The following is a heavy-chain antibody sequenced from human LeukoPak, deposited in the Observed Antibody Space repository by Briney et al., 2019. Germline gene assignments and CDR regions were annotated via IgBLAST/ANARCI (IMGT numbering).Heavy chain of an antibody. D-gene: IGHD3-22*01. J-gene: IGHJ5*02. CDR1: GGSISSYY. V-gene: IGHV4-59*01. CDR3: ARAGYYYDSSGYYAWFDP. Sequence: SETLSLTCTVSGGSISSYYWSWIRQPPGKGLEWIGYIYYGGSTNYNPSLKSRVTISVDTSKNQFSLKLSSVTAADTAVYYCARAGYYYDSSGYYAWFDPWGQGTLVTVSS. CDR2: IYYGGST.